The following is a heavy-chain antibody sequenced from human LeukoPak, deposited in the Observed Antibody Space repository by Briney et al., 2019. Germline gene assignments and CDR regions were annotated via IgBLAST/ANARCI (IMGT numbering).Heavy chain of an antibody. CDR3: AKDGTTTGWYHFDY. J-gene: IGHJ4*02. CDR2: ISGSAGST. D-gene: IGHD6-19*01. V-gene: IGHV3-23*01. CDR1: GFTFNSYA. Sequence: PVGSLRLSCAASGFTFNSYAMSWVRQAPGKGLEWVSSISGSAGSTYYADSVKGRFTISRDNFKNTLYLQMNSLRAEDTAVYYCAKDGTTTGWYHFDYWGQGTLVTVSS.